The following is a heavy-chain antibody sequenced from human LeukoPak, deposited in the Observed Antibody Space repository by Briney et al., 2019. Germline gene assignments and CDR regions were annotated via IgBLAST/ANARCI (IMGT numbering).Heavy chain of an antibody. CDR3: AKESPDYYDSSGYYYSEYDY. CDR1: GFTFSDYS. D-gene: IGHD3-22*01. CDR2: ISSGSSYI. Sequence: GGSLRLSCAASGFTFSDYSMNWVRQAPGKGLEWISSISSGSSYIYYTDSVKGRFTISRDNSKNTLYLQMNSLRAEDTAVYYCAKESPDYYDSSGYYYSEYDYWGQGTLVTVSS. V-gene: IGHV3-21*04. J-gene: IGHJ4*02.